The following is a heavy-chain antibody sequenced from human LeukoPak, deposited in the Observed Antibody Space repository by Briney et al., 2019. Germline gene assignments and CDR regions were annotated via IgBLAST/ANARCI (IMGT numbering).Heavy chain of an antibody. CDR1: GFTFSSYE. CDR2: ISSSGSTI. D-gene: IGHD2-2*02. CDR3: ASIVVVPAAIS. J-gene: IGHJ5*02. V-gene: IGHV3-48*03. Sequence: GGSLRLSCAASGFTFSSYEMNWVRQAPGKGLEWVPYISSSGSTIYYADSVKGRFTISRDNAKNSLYLQMNSLRAEDTAVYYCASIVVVPAAISWGQGTLVTVSS.